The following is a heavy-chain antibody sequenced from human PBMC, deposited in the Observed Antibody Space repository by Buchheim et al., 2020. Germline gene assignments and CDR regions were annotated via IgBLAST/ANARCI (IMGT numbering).Heavy chain of an antibody. V-gene: IGHV3-48*03. CDR2: ISSSSGSAI. CDR3: ARVRPRLDAFDI. J-gene: IGHJ3*02. Sequence: EVQLVESGGGLVQPGGSLRLSCAASGFTFSSFEMNWVRQAPGKGLEWVSYISSSSGSAIYYRDSVKGRFTISRDNAKKSLCLQMNSLRAEDTAVYYCARVRPRLDAFDIWGQGT. CDR1: GFTFSSFE.